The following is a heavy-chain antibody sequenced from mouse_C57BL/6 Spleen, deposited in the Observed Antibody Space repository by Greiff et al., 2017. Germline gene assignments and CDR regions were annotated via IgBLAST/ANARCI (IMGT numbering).Heavy chain of an antibody. CDR3: PRGTAQAGGY. CDR1: GYTFTDYY. D-gene: IGHD3-2*02. CDR2: INPNNGGT. Sequence: EVQLQQSGPELVKPGASVKISCKASGYTFTDYYMNWVKQSHGKRLEWIGDINPNNGGTSYNQKFKGKATLTVDKSSSTAYRELRSLTSEDAAVYYCPRGTAQAGGYWGQGTTLTVSS. V-gene: IGHV1-26*01. J-gene: IGHJ2*01.